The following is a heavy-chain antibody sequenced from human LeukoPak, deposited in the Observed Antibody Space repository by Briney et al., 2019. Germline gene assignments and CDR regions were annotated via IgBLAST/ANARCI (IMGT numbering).Heavy chain of an antibody. D-gene: IGHD1-26*01. J-gene: IGHJ4*02. V-gene: IGHV1-24*01. Sequence: APVKVSCKVSGYTLTELSMHWVRQAPGKGLEWMGGFDPEDGETIYAQKFQGRVTMTEDTSTDTAYMELSSLRSEDTAVYYCAAKTIVGAFYYFDYWGQGTLVTVSS. CDR2: FDPEDGET. CDR3: AAKTIVGAFYYFDY. CDR1: GYTLTELS.